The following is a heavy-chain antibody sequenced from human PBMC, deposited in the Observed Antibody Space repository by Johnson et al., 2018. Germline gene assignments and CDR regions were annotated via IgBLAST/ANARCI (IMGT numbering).Heavy chain of an antibody. CDR3: ARVLDSPGDRHSYYYYGMDV. Sequence: QVQLQESGPGLVKPSETLSLTCTVSGGSISSYYWSWIRQPPGKGLEWIGYIYYSGSTNYNPSPKSRVTISVDTSKNQFSLKLSSVTAADTAVYYLARVLDSPGDRHSYYYYGMDVWGQGTTDRLL. CDR1: GGSISSYY. V-gene: IGHV4-59*12. D-gene: IGHD2-2*03. CDR2: IYYSGST. J-gene: IGHJ6*02.